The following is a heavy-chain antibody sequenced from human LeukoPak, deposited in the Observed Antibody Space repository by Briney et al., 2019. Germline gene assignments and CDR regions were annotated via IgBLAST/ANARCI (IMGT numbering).Heavy chain of an antibody. CDR1: GGSISSGSYY. Sequence: SQTLSLTCTVSGGSISSGSYYWSWIRQPAGKGLEWIGRIYTSGSTNYNPSLKSRVTISVDTSKSQFSLRLSSVTAADTAVYYCARHRSGSSWFAPWGQGTLVTVSS. CDR2: IYTSGST. J-gene: IGHJ5*02. CDR3: ARHRSGSSWFAP. V-gene: IGHV4-61*02. D-gene: IGHD6-19*01.